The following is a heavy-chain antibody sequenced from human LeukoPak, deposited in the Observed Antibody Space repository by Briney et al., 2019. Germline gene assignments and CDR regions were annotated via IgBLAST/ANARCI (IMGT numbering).Heavy chain of an antibody. Sequence: SETLSLTCAVYGGSFSGYYWSWIRQPPGKGLEWIGEINHSGSTNYNPSLKSRVTISVDTSKNQFSLKLSSVTAADTAVYYCARDTGAARLFDYWGQGTLVTVSS. CDR1: GGSFSGYY. J-gene: IGHJ4*02. D-gene: IGHD6-6*01. V-gene: IGHV4-34*01. CDR3: ARDTGAARLFDY. CDR2: INHSGST.